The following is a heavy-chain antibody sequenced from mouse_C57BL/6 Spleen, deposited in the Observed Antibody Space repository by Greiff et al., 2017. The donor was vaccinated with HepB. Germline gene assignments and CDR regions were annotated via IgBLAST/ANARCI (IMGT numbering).Heavy chain of an antibody. J-gene: IGHJ1*03. V-gene: IGHV5-17*01. D-gene: IGHD1-1*01. CDR1: GFTFSDYG. Sequence: EVMLVESGGGLVKPGGSLKLSCAASGFTFSDYGMHWVRQAPEKGLEWVAYISSGSSTIYYADTVKGRCTISRDNAKNTLFLQMTSVRFEDTAMYYCARDYGSRYWYFDVWGTGTTVTVSS. CDR3: ARDYGSRYWYFDV. CDR2: ISSGSSTI.